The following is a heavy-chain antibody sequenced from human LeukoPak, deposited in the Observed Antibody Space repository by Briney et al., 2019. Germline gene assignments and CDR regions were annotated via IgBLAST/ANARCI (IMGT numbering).Heavy chain of an antibody. J-gene: IGHJ5*02. CDR2: INDDTP. CDR1: GFSFNTYS. D-gene: IGHD2-8*01. V-gene: IGHV3-23*01. CDR3: AKHARRGPHWFDP. Sequence: GGSLRLSCTTSGFSFNTYSMSWVRQAPGKGLEWVSAINDDTPYYTESVKGRFTVSRDNSKNTLYLQMNSLRAEDTAVYYCAKHARRGPHWFDPWGQGTLVTVSS.